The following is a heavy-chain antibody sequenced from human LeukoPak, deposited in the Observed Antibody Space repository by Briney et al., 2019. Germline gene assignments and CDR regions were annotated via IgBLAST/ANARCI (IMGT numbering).Heavy chain of an antibody. CDR2: ISWSSDDI. CDR1: GFTFNDHA. Sequence: GRSLRPSCIASGFTFNDHAMHWVRQPPGKGLEWVSSISWSSDDIVYAGSVKGRFTISRDNAKNSLYLQMDSLRVEDMAIYYCVKEVRGSGFLDRWGQGTLVTVSP. V-gene: IGHV3-9*03. J-gene: IGHJ5*02. CDR3: VKEVRGSGFLDR. D-gene: IGHD3-22*01.